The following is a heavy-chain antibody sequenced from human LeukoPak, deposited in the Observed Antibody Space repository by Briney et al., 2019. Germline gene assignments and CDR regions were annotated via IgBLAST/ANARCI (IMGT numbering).Heavy chain of an antibody. CDR2: ISGSGGRT. Sequence: PGGSLRLSCAASGFTFSSYAMSWVRQAPGKGLEWVSAISGSGGRTYYADSVKGRFTISRDNSKNTLYLQVNSLRAEDTAIYYCAKDLAYDSTGPLDYWGQGTLVTVSS. J-gene: IGHJ4*02. CDR1: GFTFSSYA. V-gene: IGHV3-23*01. CDR3: AKDLAYDSTGPLDY. D-gene: IGHD3-22*01.